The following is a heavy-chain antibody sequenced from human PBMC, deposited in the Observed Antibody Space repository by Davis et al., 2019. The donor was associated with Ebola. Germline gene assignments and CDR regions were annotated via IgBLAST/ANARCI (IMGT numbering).Heavy chain of an antibody. CDR1: GFTFSSYS. CDR3: ARHDDY. J-gene: IGHJ4*02. V-gene: IGHV3-66*04. CDR2: IYRDERT. Sequence: GESLKISCAASGFTFSSYSMNWVRQAPGKGPEWVSVIYRDERTYYANSVRGRFTISRDNSKNTVYLQMNSLRDEDTALYYCARHDDYWGQGTLVTVSS.